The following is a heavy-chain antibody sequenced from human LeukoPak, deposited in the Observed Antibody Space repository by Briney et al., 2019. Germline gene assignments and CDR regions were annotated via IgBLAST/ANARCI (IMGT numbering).Heavy chain of an antibody. D-gene: IGHD3-10*01. CDR1: GFTFSSYG. V-gene: IGHV3-7*04. Sequence: GGSLRLSCAASGFTFSSYGMSWVRQAPGKGLEWVANIKQDGSEKYYVDSVKGRFTISRDNAKNSLYLQMNSLRAEDTAVYYCARGLWFGELYYFDYWGQGTLVTVSS. CDR2: IKQDGSEK. J-gene: IGHJ4*02. CDR3: ARGLWFGELYYFDY.